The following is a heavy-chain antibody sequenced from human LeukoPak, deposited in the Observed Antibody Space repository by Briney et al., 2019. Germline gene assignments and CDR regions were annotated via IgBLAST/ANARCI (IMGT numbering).Heavy chain of an antibody. Sequence: GGSLRLSCAASGFTVSSNYMSWVRQAPGKGLEWVSAICAGGNTYYADSVKGRFSISRDNSKNTVYLQINSLRAEDTAVYYCAREDWSGYEYWGQGTLVTVSS. D-gene: IGHD5-12*01. CDR2: ICAGGNT. V-gene: IGHV3-66*01. CDR1: GFTVSSNY. CDR3: AREDWSGYEY. J-gene: IGHJ4*02.